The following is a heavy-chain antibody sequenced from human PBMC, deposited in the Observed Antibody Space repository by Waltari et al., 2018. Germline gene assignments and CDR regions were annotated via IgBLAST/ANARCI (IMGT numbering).Heavy chain of an antibody. V-gene: IGHV1-2*02. J-gene: IGHJ4*02. D-gene: IGHD3-3*01. CDR2: IDPNNGDT. CDR3: VRAHPIDTTIWGVRLGYFDY. CDR1: GYIFTGFY. Sequence: ASVRVSCKTSGYIFTGFYMHWVRQAPGQGLEWVGWIDPNNGDTDYAQNIQGRVTLTRDASIRTAYMELTRLRSDDTAVYYCVRAHPIDTTIWGVRLGYFDYWGQGTLLTVSS.